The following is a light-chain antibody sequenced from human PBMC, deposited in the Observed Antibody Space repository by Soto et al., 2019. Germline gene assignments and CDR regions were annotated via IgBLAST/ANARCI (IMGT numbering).Light chain of an antibody. CDR1: QSVSRN. CDR3: QQYNKWPPWT. V-gene: IGKV3-15*01. Sequence: EIVMTQSPATLSVSPGERATLSCRASQSVSRNLAWYQQKPGQPPSLLIYGASTRATGIPARFSGSGFGTEFTLTISSLQSEDFAVYYCQQYNKWPPWTFGQGTKVEVK. J-gene: IGKJ1*01. CDR2: GAS.